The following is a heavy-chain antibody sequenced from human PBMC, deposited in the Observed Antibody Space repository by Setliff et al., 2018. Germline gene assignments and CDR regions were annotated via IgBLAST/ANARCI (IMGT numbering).Heavy chain of an antibody. CDR2: VSGSGMTR. CDR3: GRADRDSSASCYATQYNWFDP. D-gene: IGHD2-2*01. Sequence: GGSLRLSCTASGFTFRKHALAWVRQAPGKGLQWVSSVSGSGMTRDYTDSVKGRFTVSRDSSQNKIHLQMDSLRAEDMGKYFCGRADRDSSASCYATQYNWFDPWGQGTLVT. J-gene: IGHJ5*02. V-gene: IGHV3-23*01. CDR1: GFTFRKHA.